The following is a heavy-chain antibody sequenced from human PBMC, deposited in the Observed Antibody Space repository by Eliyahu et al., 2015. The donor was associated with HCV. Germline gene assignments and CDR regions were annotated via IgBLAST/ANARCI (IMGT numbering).Heavy chain of an antibody. V-gene: IGHV3-15*01. Sequence: EVQLVESGGGLVKPGGSLRLSCXASGFXFXXAWMGWVRQXXGKGXEWIGRIKSKTDGGTTDYAASVKGRFTISRDDSKSTLYLQMNSLKTEDTAVYYCTTGAPGGFDYYLDVWGQGTTVTVSS. CDR3: TTGAPGGFDYYLDV. J-gene: IGHJ6*03. D-gene: IGHD3-10*01. CDR2: IKSKTDGGTT. CDR1: GFXFXXAW.